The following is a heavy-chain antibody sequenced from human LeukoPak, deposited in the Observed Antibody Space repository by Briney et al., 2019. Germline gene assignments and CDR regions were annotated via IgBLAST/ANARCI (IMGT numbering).Heavy chain of an antibody. J-gene: IGHJ4*02. CDR2: ISRDSSTI. CDR1: GFTFSIYS. CDR3: ARPVGNHFDY. Sequence: GGSLRLSCAASGFTFSIYSLNWVRQAPGKGLEWVSYISRDSSTIYYADSVKGRFTISRDNVKNLLYLQMNSLRDEDTAVYYCARPVGNHFDYWGQGTLVTVSS. D-gene: IGHD1-26*01. V-gene: IGHV3-48*02.